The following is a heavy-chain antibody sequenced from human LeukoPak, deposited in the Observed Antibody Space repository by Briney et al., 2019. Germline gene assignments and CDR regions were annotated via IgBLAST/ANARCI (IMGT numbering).Heavy chain of an antibody. D-gene: IGHD6-6*01. V-gene: IGHV4-34*01. Sequence: KPSETLSLTCAVYGGSFSGYYWSWIRQPPGKGLEWIGEINHSGSTNYNPSLKSRVTISVDTSKNQFSLKLNSVTAADTAVYYCARASPGGSSSYYWGQRTLVTVSS. CDR1: GGSFSGYY. CDR3: ARASPGGSSSYY. J-gene: IGHJ4*02. CDR2: INHSGST.